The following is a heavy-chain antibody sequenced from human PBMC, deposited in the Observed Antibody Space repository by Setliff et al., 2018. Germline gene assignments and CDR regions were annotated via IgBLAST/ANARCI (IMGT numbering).Heavy chain of an antibody. CDR3: ARDTSGRDVFDM. J-gene: IGHJ3*02. Sequence: PGGSLRLSCAASGFTFSNYRMHWVRQAPGKGLEWVSRISDGSSTSYADSVKGRFTISRDNAKNTLYLQMNTLRADDTAVYYCARDTSGRDVFDMWGQGTMVTVSS. CDR1: GFTFSNYR. CDR2: ISDGSST. V-gene: IGHV3-74*01. D-gene: IGHD6-19*01.